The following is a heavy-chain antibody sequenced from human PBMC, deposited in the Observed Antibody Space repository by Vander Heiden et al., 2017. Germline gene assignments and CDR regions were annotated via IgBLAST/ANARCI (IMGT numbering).Heavy chain of an antibody. Sequence: EVQLVESGGGLVKPGGSLRLSCAASGFTFSGNGRNWVRQAPGKGLEWVSSISSSSSYIYYADLVKGRFTISRDNAKNSLYLQMNSLRAEDTAVYYCARDRPKTLYSSKTWGQGTLVTVSS. V-gene: IGHV3-21*01. CDR2: ISSSSSYI. CDR1: GFTFSGNG. CDR3: ARDRPKTLYSSKT. J-gene: IGHJ5*02. D-gene: IGHD6-19*01.